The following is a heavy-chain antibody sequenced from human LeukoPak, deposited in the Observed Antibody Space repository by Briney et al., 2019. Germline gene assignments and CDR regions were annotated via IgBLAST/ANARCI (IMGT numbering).Heavy chain of an antibody. CDR2: LYNTWSP. V-gene: IGHV4-4*07. D-gene: IGHD6-13*01. J-gene: IGHJ4*02. Sequence: SETLSLTCTVSGGSISSYYWSWIRQPAGKGVEWIGLLYNTWSPNYNPSLKSRVTMSVDTSKNQFSLRLRSVTAADTAVYYCARQIASAGTAGFDFWGQGALVTVSS. CDR1: GGSISSYY. CDR3: ARQIASAGTAGFDF.